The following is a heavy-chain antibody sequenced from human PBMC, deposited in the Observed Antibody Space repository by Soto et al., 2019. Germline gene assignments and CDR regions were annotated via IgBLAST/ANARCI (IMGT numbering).Heavy chain of an antibody. V-gene: IGHV3-7*01. CDR2: IKADGSNK. Sequence: AGGSLRLSCAGSGFTFSNHWMNWVRQAPGKGLEWVANIKADGSNKYYADSVKGRFTISRDNSKNTLYLQMNSLRAEDTAVYYCAKGHDFWSGYLLRPYFDYWGQGTLVTVSS. CDR1: GFTFSNHW. CDR3: AKGHDFWSGYLLRPYFDY. D-gene: IGHD3-3*01. J-gene: IGHJ4*02.